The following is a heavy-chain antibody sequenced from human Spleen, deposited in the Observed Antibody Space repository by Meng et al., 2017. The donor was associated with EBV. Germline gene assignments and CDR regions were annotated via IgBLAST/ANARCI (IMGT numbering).Heavy chain of an antibody. CDR2: INGGNGNT. CDR3: ARLREGYCTGTGCPNWFDS. Sequence: QVQLVQSGAEVKKPGASVKVSCKASGYTFRNYAVHWVRQAPGQRLEWMGWINGGNGNTKYSQMFQDRVTITSDTSASTAYMELSSLRSEDTAVYYCARLREGYCTGTGCPNWFDSWGQGTLVTVSS. CDR1: GYTFRNYA. J-gene: IGHJ5*01. D-gene: IGHD2-8*02. V-gene: IGHV1-3*01.